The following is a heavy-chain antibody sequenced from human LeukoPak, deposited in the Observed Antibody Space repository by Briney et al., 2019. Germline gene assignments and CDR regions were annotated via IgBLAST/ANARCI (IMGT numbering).Heavy chain of an antibody. CDR1: GFIFSTHS. V-gene: IGHV3-48*02. Sequence: GGSLRLSCAASGFIFSTHSMNWVRQAPGKGLEWVSYISSSSSTIYYADSVKGRFTISRDNAKNSLYLQMISLRDEDTAVYYCAGDSSGWDYFDYWGQGTLVTVSS. D-gene: IGHD6-19*01. CDR3: AGDSSGWDYFDY. CDR2: ISSSSSTI. J-gene: IGHJ4*02.